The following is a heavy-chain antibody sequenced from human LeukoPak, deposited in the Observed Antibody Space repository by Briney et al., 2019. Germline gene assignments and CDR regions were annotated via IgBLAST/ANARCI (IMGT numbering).Heavy chain of an antibody. J-gene: IGHJ4*02. V-gene: IGHV4-34*01. Sequence: SETLSLTCAVYGGSFSGYYWSWIRQPPGKGLEWIGEINHSGSTNYNPSLKSQVTISVDTSKNQFSLKLSSVTAADTAVYYCARDDYDILTGYSKTDYWGQGTLVTVSS. D-gene: IGHD3-9*01. CDR1: GGSFSGYY. CDR3: ARDDYDILTGYSKTDY. CDR2: INHSGST.